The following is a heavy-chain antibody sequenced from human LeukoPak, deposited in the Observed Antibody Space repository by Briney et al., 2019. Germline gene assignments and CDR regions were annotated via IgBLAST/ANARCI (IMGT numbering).Heavy chain of an antibody. CDR2: IYYSGST. CDR3: ARGSYDSSGYYYRPIDY. Sequence: PSETLSLTCTVSGGSISSYYWSWIRQPPGKGLEWIGYIYYSGSTNYNPSLKSRVTISVDTSKNQFSLKLSSVTAADTAVYYCARGSYDSSGYYYRPIDYWGQGTLVTVSS. J-gene: IGHJ4*02. D-gene: IGHD3-22*01. CDR1: GGSISSYY. V-gene: IGHV4-59*01.